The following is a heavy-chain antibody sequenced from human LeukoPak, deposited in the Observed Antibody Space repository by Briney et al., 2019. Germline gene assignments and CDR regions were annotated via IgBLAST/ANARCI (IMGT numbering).Heavy chain of an antibody. CDR1: GGSISSYY. CDR2: IHYSGST. Sequence: SETLSLTCTVSGGSISSYYWSWIRQPPGRGLEWIGYIHYSGSTNYNPSLKSRVTKSVDTSKNQFSLKLSSVTAADTAVYYCARGGYSYGYWGQGTLVTVSS. J-gene: IGHJ4*02. CDR3: ARGGYSYGY. D-gene: IGHD5-18*01. V-gene: IGHV4-59*01.